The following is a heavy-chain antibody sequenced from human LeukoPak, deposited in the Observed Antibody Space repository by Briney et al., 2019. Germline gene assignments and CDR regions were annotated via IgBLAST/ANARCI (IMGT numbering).Heavy chain of an antibody. V-gene: IGHV3-23*01. J-gene: IGHJ5*02. D-gene: IGHD3-3*01. CDR2: ISGSGGST. CDR1: GFTFSSYA. Sequence: PGGPLRLSCAASGFTFSSYAMSWVRQAPGKGLEWVSAISGSGGSTYYADSVKGRFTIFRDNSKNTLYLQMNSLRAEDTAVYYCAKDVSGYGNWFDPWGQGTLVTVSS. CDR3: AKDVSGYGNWFDP.